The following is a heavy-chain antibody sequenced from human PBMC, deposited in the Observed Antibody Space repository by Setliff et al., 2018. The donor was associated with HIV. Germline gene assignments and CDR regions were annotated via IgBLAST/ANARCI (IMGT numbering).Heavy chain of an antibody. D-gene: IGHD2-21*01. J-gene: IGHJ4*02. Sequence: AASVKVSCKASGTTFSTYLFTWVRQAPGQGFEWMGGIIPILGTEKYAQKFHGRVTLTADMSTNTAYMELRSLTSEDTAVYYCARDHQTMLWLDYWGQGTLVTVSS. CDR2: IIPILGTE. CDR1: GTTFSTYL. CDR3: ARDHQTMLWLDY. V-gene: IGHV1-69*10.